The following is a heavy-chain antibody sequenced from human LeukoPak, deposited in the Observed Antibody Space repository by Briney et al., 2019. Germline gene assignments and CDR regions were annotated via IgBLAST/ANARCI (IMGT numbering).Heavy chain of an antibody. V-gene: IGHV4-59*08. CDR2: IYYTGAT. CDR1: GGSISSYY. D-gene: IGHD6-19*01. Sequence: PSEALSLTCTVSGGSISSYYWTWIRQPPGKGLEWIGYIYYTGATSYNPSLKSRVTISVDTSKKQFSLKLTSVTAADTAVYYCARYGGSGWVIDNWGQGTLVTVSS. CDR3: ARYGGSGWVIDN. J-gene: IGHJ4*02.